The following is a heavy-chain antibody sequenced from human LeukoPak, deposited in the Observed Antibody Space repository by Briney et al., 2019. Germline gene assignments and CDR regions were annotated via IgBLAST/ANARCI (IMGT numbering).Heavy chain of an antibody. J-gene: IGHJ4*02. V-gene: IGHV4-59*01. CDR1: GGSISSYY. Sequence: SETLSLTCTVSGGSISSYYWSWIRQPPGKGLEWLGSIYYTGSTNYHPSLKSRVTISLDTSKNQFSLKLSSVTAADTAVYYCATDPSGTHHYWGQGTLVTVSS. CDR2: IYYTGST. CDR3: ATDPSGTHHY. D-gene: IGHD3-3*01.